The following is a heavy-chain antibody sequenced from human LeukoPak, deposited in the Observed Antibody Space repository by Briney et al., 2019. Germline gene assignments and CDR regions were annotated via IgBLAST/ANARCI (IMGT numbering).Heavy chain of an antibody. CDR1: GYTFTSYG. CDR3: ASLLLYGGNSVLNN. Sequence: GASVKVSCKASGYTFTSYGISWVRQAPGQGLEWMGWISAYNGNTNYAQKFQGRVTMTRDTSTSTAYMELSSLRSEDTAVYYCASLLLYGGNSVLNNWGQGTLVTVSS. CDR2: ISAYNGNT. V-gene: IGHV1-18*01. D-gene: IGHD4-23*01. J-gene: IGHJ4*02.